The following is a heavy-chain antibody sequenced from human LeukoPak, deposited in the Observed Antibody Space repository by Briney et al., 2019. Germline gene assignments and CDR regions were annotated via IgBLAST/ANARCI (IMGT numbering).Heavy chain of an antibody. CDR3: ASTNVYYYGSGTDY. J-gene: IGHJ4*02. CDR1: GFTFSDYY. CDR2: ISSSGSYI. D-gene: IGHD3-10*01. V-gene: IGHV3-11*04. Sequence: GGSLRLSCAASGFTFSDYYMSWIRQAPGKGLEWVSSISSSGSYIYYADSVKGRFTISRDNAKNSVDLQLNSLRAEDTAVYYCASTNVYYYGSGTDYWGQGILVTVSS.